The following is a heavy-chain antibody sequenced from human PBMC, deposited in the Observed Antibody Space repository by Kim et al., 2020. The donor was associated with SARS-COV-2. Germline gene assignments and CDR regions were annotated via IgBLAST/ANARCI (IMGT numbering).Heavy chain of an antibody. D-gene: IGHD6-13*01. CDR2: TYYRSKWYN. CDR1: GDSVSSNSAA. J-gene: IGHJ4*02. CDR3: ARVSSVYSSSWYYFDY. Sequence: SQTLSLTCAISGDSVSSNSAAWNWIRQSPSRGLEWLGRTYYRSKWYNDYAVSVKRRITINPDTSKNQFSLQLNSVTPEDTAVYYCARVSSVYSSSWYYFDYWGQGTLVTVSS. V-gene: IGHV6-1*01.